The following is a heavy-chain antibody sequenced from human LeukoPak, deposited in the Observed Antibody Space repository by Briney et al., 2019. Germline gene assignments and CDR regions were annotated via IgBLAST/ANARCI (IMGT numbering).Heavy chain of an antibody. D-gene: IGHD6-19*01. CDR3: ARDLRHHSGIAVSPFDY. V-gene: IGHV1-46*01. CDR2: INPSDDTT. CDR1: GYSFTRCY. J-gene: IGHJ4*02. Sequence: GASVNLSCKASGYSFTRCYLYWVRQAPGQGLEWMGIINPSDDTTTHAQKFQGRVTMTSDTSTSTVYMELSSLRSEDTAVYYCARDLRHHSGIAVSPFDYWGQGTLVTVSS.